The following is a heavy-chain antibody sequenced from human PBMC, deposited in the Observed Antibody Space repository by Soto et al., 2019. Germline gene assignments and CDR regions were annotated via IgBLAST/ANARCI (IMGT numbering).Heavy chain of an antibody. CDR1: GITFSDAW. D-gene: IGHD1-1*01. J-gene: IGHJ4*02. V-gene: IGHV3-15*01. CDR3: VASVNWISYFDS. Sequence: EVQLVESGGGSVKPGVSLRLSCAASGITFSDAWMTWVRQAPGKGLEWIGRVKSKTDGETTDYAAPVKGRFVVSRDDSKNMLFLQMNSLKNDDTAIYYCVASVNWISYFDSWGQGTLVNVSS. CDR2: VKSKTDGETT.